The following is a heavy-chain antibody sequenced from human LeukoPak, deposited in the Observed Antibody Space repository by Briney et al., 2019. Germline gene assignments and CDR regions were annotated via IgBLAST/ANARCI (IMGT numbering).Heavy chain of an antibody. CDR1: GYTLTELS. Sequence: ASVKVSCKVSGYTLTELSMHWVRQAPGKGLEWMGGFNPEDGETIYPQKFQGRVTMTRDTSTSTVYMELSSLRSEDTAVYYCARDGWFYYDSSDYSGFDYWGQGTLVTVSS. J-gene: IGHJ4*02. CDR2: FNPEDGET. V-gene: IGHV1-24*01. D-gene: IGHD3-22*01. CDR3: ARDGWFYYDSSDYSGFDY.